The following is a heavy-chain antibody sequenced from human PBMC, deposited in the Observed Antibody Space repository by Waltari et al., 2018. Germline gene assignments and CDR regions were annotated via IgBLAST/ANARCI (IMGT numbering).Heavy chain of an antibody. D-gene: IGHD4-4*01. J-gene: IGHJ4*02. CDR1: GYSFTSYW. CDR3: ARSESTVTPGGFFDY. Sequence: EVQLVQSGAEVKKPGESLKISCKGSGYSFTSYWIGWVRQMPGKGLEWMGSIYPGDPDTRYSPSFQGQVTISADKSISTAYLQWSSLKASDTAMYYCARSESTVTPGGFFDYWGQGTLVTVSS. V-gene: IGHV5-51*01. CDR2: IYPGDPDT.